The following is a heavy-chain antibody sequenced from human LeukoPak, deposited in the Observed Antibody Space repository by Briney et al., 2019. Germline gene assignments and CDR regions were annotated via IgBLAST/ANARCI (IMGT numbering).Heavy chain of an antibody. CDR1: GYTFTGYY. CDR2: INPNSGGT. CDR3: ARSYYYDSSGEWDY. Sequence: ASVKVSCKASGYTFTGYYMHWVRQAPGQGLEWMGWINPNSGGTNYAQKFQGRVTMTRDTSISTAYMELSRLRSDDTAVYYCARSYYYDSSGEWDYWGQGTLVTAS. D-gene: IGHD3-22*01. J-gene: IGHJ4*02. V-gene: IGHV1-2*02.